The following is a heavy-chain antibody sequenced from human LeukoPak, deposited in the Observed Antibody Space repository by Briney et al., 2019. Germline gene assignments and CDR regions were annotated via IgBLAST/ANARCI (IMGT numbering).Heavy chain of an antibody. CDR1: GFTFSSYG. D-gene: IGHD6-19*01. CDR2: ISNDGSNE. CDR3: AKDRGTSVWYLDY. Sequence: GGSLRLSCAASGFTFSSYGMHWVRQAPGKGLEWGAVISNDGSNEYYADSVKGRFTISIDNSKNTLNLQMNSLRAEDTAVYYCAKDRGTSVWYLDYWGQGTLVTVSS. V-gene: IGHV3-30*18. J-gene: IGHJ4*02.